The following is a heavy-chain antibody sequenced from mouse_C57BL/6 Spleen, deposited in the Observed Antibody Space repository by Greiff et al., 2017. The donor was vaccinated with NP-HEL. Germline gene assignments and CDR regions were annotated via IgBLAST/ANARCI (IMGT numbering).Heavy chain of an antibody. CDR1: GYAFSSSR. Sequence: QVQLKQSGPELVKPGASVKISCKASGYAFSSSRMNWVKQRPGKGLEWIGRIYPGDGDTNYNGKFKGKATLTADKSSSTAYMQLSSLTSEDSAVYFCANSKRGYFDYWGQGTTLTVSS. CDR3: ANSKRGYFDY. J-gene: IGHJ2*01. V-gene: IGHV1-82*01. CDR2: IYPGDGDT. D-gene: IGHD2-5*01.